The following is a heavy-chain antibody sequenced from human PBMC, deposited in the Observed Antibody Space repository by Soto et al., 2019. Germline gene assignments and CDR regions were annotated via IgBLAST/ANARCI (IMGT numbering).Heavy chain of an antibody. J-gene: IGHJ6*02. CDR3: ARRPYGSSYYYYYGMDV. CDR2: ISYDGSNK. CDR1: GFTFNSYG. D-gene: IGHD3-10*01. V-gene: IGHV3-30*03. Sequence: GGSLRLSCAASGFTFNSYGIHWVRQAPGKGLEWVAVISYDGSNKYYADSVKGHVTISADKSISTAYLQWSSLKASDTAMYYCARRPYGSSYYYYYGMDVWGQGTTVTVSS.